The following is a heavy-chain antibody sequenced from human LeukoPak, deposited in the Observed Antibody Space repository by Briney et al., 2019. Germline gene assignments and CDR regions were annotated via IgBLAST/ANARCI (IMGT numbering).Heavy chain of an antibody. CDR2: INHSGST. CDR3: ARGFSEPNIIVGATKYYFDY. Sequence: PSETLSLTCTVSGGSISSSYYYWSWIRQPPGKGLEWIGEINHSGSTNYNPSLKSRVTISVDTSKNQFSLKLSSVAAADTAVYYCARGFSEPNIIVGATKYYFDYWGQGTLVTVSS. D-gene: IGHD1-26*01. V-gene: IGHV4-39*07. CDR1: GGSISSSYYY. J-gene: IGHJ4*02.